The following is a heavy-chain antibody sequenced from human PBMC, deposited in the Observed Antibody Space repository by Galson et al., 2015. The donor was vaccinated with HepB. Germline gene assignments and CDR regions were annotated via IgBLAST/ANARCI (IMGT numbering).Heavy chain of an antibody. Sequence: SLRLSCAASGFTFSSYAMHWVRQAPGKGLEWVAVISYDGSNKYYADSVKGRFTISRDNSKNTLYLQMNSLRAEDTAVYYCARGGRGYIAVAESFDYWGQGTLVTVSS. CDR2: ISYDGSNK. J-gene: IGHJ4*02. CDR1: GFTFSSYA. D-gene: IGHD6-19*01. CDR3: ARGGRGYIAVAESFDY. V-gene: IGHV3-30*04.